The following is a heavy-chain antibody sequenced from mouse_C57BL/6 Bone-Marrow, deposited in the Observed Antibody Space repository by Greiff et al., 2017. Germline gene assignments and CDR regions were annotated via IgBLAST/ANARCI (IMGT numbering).Heavy chain of an antibody. D-gene: IGHD2-4*01. CDR3: AMGYDYDGRSSWFAY. J-gene: IGHJ3*01. Sequence: QVQLQQPGAELVMPGASVKLSCKASGYTFTSYWMHWVKQRPGQGLEWIGEIDPSDSYTNYNQKFKGKSTLTVDKSSSTAYMQLSSLTSEDSAVYYCAMGYDYDGRSSWFAYWGQVTLVTVSA. CDR1: GYTFTSYW. V-gene: IGHV1-69*01. CDR2: IDPSDSYT.